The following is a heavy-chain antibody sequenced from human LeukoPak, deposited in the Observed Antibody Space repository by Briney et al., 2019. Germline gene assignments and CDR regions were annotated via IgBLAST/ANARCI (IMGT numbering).Heavy chain of an antibody. CDR3: ARGGDFEIDY. J-gene: IGHJ4*02. CDR1: GVSIRTYY. D-gene: IGHD3-16*01. Sequence: SETLSLTCSVSGVSIRTYYWNWIRQPPGKGPEWLGYIYRGSTNFYPSFESRVTISVDTSKNQFSLKLASVTAGDTAVYYCARGGDFEIDYWGQGILVTVSS. CDR2: IYRGST. V-gene: IGHV4-59*01.